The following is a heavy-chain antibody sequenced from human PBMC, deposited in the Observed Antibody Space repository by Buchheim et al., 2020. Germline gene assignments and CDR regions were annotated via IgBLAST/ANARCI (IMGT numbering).Heavy chain of an antibody. D-gene: IGHD4-23*01. CDR3: ASDYGGESGAIDY. Sequence: QVQLVESGGRVVQPGRSLRLSCMVSGFTFSSYGMHWVRQAPGRGLEWVAVIWHDGSKKYYADHVKGRFTISRDNAKDTLHLQMSSLRVDDTAVYYCASDYGGESGAIDYWGQGTL. CDR2: IWHDGSKK. J-gene: IGHJ4*02. V-gene: IGHV3-33*01. CDR1: GFTFSSYG.